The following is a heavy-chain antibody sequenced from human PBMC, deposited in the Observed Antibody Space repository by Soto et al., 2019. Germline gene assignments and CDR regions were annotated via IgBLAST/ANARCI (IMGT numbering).Heavy chain of an antibody. CDR2: ISYDGSNK. CDR1: GFTFSSYG. V-gene: IGHV3-30*18. CDR3: AKDLGLGSTSCLDY. Sequence: GGFLRLSCAASGFTFSSYGMHWVRQAPGKGLEWVAVISYDGSNKYYADSVKGRFTISRDNSKNTLYLQMNSLRAEDTAVYYCAKDLGLGSTSCLDYWGQGTLVTVSS. D-gene: IGHD2-2*01. J-gene: IGHJ4*02.